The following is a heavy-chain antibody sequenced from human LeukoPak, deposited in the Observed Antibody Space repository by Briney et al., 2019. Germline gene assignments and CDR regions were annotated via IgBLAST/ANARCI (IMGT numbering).Heavy chain of an antibody. V-gene: IGHV4-31*03. CDR3: ARVTYYYDSSGYPDD. CDR1: GGSISSGGYY. J-gene: IGHJ4*02. Sequence: SQTLSLTCTVSGGSISSGGYYWSWIRQHPGKGLEWIGYIYYSGSTYYNPSLKSRVTISVDTSKNQFSLKLSSVTAADTAVYYCARVTYYYDSSGYPDDWGQGTLVTVSS. CDR2: IYYSGST. D-gene: IGHD3-22*01.